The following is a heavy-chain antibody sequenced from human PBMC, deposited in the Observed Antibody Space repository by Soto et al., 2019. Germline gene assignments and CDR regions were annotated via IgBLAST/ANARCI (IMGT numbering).Heavy chain of an antibody. CDR3: ASILGSSPYYYYYGMDV. CDR1: GGSFSGYY. Sequence: KPSETLSLTCAVYGGSFSGYYWSWIRQPPGKGLEWIGEINHSGSTNYNPSLKSRVTISVDTSKNQFSLKLSSVTAADTAVYYCASILGSSPYYYYYGMDVRGQGTTVTVSS. J-gene: IGHJ6*02. V-gene: IGHV4-34*01. CDR2: INHSGST. D-gene: IGHD1-26*01.